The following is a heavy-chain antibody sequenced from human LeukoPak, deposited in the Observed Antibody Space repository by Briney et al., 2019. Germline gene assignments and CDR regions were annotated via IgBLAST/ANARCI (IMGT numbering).Heavy chain of an antibody. D-gene: IGHD3-10*01. CDR2: IHSDGST. CDR3: QANRAGELLWFGELLYGASFDY. V-gene: IGHV3-66*01. CDR1: GFSVNNNY. Sequence: GGSLRLSCSASGFSVNNNYMTWVRQAPGKGLEWVSIIHSDGSTYYADSVKGRFTISRDNSKNTLYLQMNSLRAEDAAVYYCQANRAGELLWFGELLYGASFDYWGQGTLVTVSS. J-gene: IGHJ4*02.